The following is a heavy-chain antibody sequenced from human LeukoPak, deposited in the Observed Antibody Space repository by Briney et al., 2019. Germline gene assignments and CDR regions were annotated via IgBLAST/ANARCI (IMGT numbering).Heavy chain of an antibody. CDR3: ARDGYTPEVYYYDSSGYYIDAFDI. CDR1: GYTFTSYD. Sequence: ASVKVSCKASGYTFTSYDINWVRQATGQGLEWMGWMNPNSGNTGYAQKFQGRVTMTRNTSISTAYMELSSLRSEDTAVYYCARDGYTPEVYYYDSSGYYIDAFDIWGQGTMVTVSS. D-gene: IGHD3-22*01. J-gene: IGHJ3*02. CDR2: MNPNSGNT. V-gene: IGHV1-8*01.